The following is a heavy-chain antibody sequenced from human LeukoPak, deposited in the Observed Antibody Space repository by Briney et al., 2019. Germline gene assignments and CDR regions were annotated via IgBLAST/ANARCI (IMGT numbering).Heavy chain of an antibody. D-gene: IGHD3-22*01. CDR2: IYPGGSDT. Sequence: GESLKISCKGSGYSFTSYWIGWVRQMPGKGLEWMGIIYPGGSDTRYSPSFQGQVTISADKSISTAYLQWSSLKASDTAMYYCARRDYYDSSGYQKAFDIWGQGTMVTVSS. J-gene: IGHJ3*02. CDR1: GYSFTSYW. V-gene: IGHV5-51*01. CDR3: ARRDYYDSSGYQKAFDI.